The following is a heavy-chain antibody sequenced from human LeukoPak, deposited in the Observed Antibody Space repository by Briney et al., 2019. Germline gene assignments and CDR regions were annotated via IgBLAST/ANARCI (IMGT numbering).Heavy chain of an antibody. CDR1: GYTSTSYD. V-gene: IGHV1-8*01. CDR3: AREASDYDFWSGYYSSDHFDY. J-gene: IGHJ4*02. CDR2: VNPNSGNT. D-gene: IGHD3-3*01. Sequence: ASVKVSCKASGYTSTSYDINWVRQATGQGLEWMGWVNPNSGNTGYAQKFQGRVTMTRNTSISTAYMELSSLRSEDTAVYYCAREASDYDFWSGYYSSDHFDYWGQGTLVTVSS.